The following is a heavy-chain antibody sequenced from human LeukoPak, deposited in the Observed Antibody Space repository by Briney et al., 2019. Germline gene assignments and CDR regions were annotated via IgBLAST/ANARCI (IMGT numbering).Heavy chain of an antibody. J-gene: IGHJ5*02. Sequence: GGSLRLSCAASGFTFSSYSMNWVRQAPGKGLEWVSSISSSSSYIYYADSVKGRFTISRDNAKNSLYLQMNSLRAEDTAVYYCARDQTTYYYDSSGFDPWGQGTLVTVSS. D-gene: IGHD3-22*01. V-gene: IGHV3-21*01. CDR1: GFTFSSYS. CDR2: ISSSSSYI. CDR3: ARDQTTYYYDSSGFDP.